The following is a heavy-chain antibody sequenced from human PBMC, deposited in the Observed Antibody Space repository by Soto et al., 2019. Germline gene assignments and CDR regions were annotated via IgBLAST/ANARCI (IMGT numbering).Heavy chain of an antibody. V-gene: IGHV4-59*01. CDR3: ARVVYSSSWYWWFDP. CDR1: GGSISSYY. CDR2: IYYSGST. D-gene: IGHD6-13*01. Sequence: SETLSLTCTVSGGSISSYYWSWIRQPPGKGLEWIGYIYYSGSTNYNPSLKSRVTISVDTSKNQFSLKLSSVTAADTAVYYCARVVYSSSWYWWFDPWGQGTLV. J-gene: IGHJ5*02.